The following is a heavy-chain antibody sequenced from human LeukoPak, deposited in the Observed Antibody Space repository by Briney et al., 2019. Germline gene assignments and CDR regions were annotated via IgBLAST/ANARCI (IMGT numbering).Heavy chain of an antibody. CDR1: GFAFSTYW. V-gene: IGHV3-7*01. CDR3: TRDFVF. J-gene: IGHJ4*02. Sequence: PGGSLRLSCAASGFAFSTYWMDWVRQAPGKGLEWVGNINQDGSVKHNVDSARGRFTISRDNARNSVYLQMSALRVEDTAVYYCTRDFVFWGQGSLVTASS. D-gene: IGHD3-3*01. CDR2: INQDGSVK.